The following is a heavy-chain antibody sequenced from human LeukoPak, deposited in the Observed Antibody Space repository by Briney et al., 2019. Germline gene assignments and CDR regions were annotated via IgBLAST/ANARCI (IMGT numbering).Heavy chain of an antibody. Sequence: GGSLRLSCAASGFTFKLYWMHWVRQVPGKRPVWVSRINDDGSDTIYADSVRGRFTISRDDAKNSLYLQMNTLRAEDTAVYYCVRDGAVVTSGSYPWRYFQYWGLGTLVTVSS. CDR3: VRDGAVVTSGSYPWRYFQY. CDR1: GFTFKLYW. CDR2: INDDGSDT. D-gene: IGHD3-10*01. J-gene: IGHJ1*01. V-gene: IGHV3-74*01.